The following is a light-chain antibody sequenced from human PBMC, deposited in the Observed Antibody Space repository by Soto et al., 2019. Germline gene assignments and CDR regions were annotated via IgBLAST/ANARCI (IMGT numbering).Light chain of an antibody. CDR3: QTYDSSLSAVI. Sequence: QSVLTQPPSVSGAPGQRVTISCAGSSSNIGAIFDVHWYQQLPGTAPKLLIYGNSNRPSGVPDRFSGSKSGTSASLAITGLQGEDEADYYCQTYDSSLSAVIFGGGTKLTVL. CDR2: GNS. V-gene: IGLV1-40*01. CDR1: SSNIGAIFD. J-gene: IGLJ2*01.